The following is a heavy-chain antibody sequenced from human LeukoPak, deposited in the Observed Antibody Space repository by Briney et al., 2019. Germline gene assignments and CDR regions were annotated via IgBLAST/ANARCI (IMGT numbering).Heavy chain of an antibody. J-gene: IGHJ4*02. D-gene: IGHD6-19*01. CDR3: ARGLGGWLRLFDY. V-gene: IGHV4-39*01. CDR2: FYSGGNT. CDR1: GDSITRSSYY. Sequence: SETLSLTCTVSGDSITRSSYYWGWIRQPPGKGLEWIGNFYSGGNTYYNPSLKSRVTISVNTSKNQFSLNLSSVTAADTAVYFCARGLGGWLRLFDYWGQGTLVTVSS.